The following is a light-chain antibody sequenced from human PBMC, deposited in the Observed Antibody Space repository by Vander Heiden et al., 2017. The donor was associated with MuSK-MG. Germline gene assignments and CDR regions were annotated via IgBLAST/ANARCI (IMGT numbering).Light chain of an antibody. J-gene: IGKJ4*02. Sequence: SPGDRAILSCGASQSVASSLAWYQQKPGLAPRLVIYDASIRATGIPDRFRGSGFGTDFTLTISRLEPEDFAVYYCQQYGSSPGTFGRGSRVEIK. CDR2: DAS. V-gene: IGKV3D-20*01. CDR3: QQYGSSPGT. CDR1: QSVASS.